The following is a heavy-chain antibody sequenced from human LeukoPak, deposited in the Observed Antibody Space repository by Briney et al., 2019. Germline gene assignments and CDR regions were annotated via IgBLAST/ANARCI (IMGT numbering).Heavy chain of an antibody. CDR1: GGSISSGSYY. CDR2: IYTSGST. J-gene: IGHJ4*02. D-gene: IGHD3-22*01. V-gene: IGHV4-61*02. CDR3: ARLTEYYYDSSGYYYDY. Sequence: PSETLSLTCTVSGGSISSGSYYWSWIRQPAGKGLEWIGRIYTSGSTNYNPSLKRRVTISVDTSKNQFFLKLSSVTAADTAVYYCARLTEYYYDSSGYYYDYWGQGTLVTVSS.